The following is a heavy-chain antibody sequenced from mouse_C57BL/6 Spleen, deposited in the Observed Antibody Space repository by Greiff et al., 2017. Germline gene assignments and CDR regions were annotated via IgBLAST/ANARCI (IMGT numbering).Heavy chain of an antibody. J-gene: IGHJ1*03. CDR1: GYTFTSYW. CDR2: IDPSDSYT. Sequence: QVQLQQPGAELVRPGTSVKLSCKASGYTFTSYWMHWVKQRPGQGLEWIGVIDPSDSYTNYNQKFKGKATLTVDTSTSTAYMQLSRLTYEDSAVYYCATYDYDDVDWYFDVWGTGTTVTVSS. D-gene: IGHD2-4*01. CDR3: ATYDYDDVDWYFDV. V-gene: IGHV1-59*01.